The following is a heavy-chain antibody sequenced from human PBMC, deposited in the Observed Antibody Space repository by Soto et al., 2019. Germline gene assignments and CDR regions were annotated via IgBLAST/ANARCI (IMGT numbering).Heavy chain of an antibody. V-gene: IGHV3-23*01. Sequence: EVQLLQSGGDLVQPGGSLRLSCAASGFTSSAYAMSWVRQAPGKGLEWVSAISGSGDRTYYADSVRGRFTISRDSSDNTLYLQMNSQRAEDTAIYYCAKDRMYYDGSGRLWYLDYWGQGTLVIVSS. J-gene: IGHJ4*02. CDR1: GFTSSAYA. CDR2: ISGSGDRT. CDR3: AKDRMYYDGSGRLWYLDY. D-gene: IGHD3-10*01.